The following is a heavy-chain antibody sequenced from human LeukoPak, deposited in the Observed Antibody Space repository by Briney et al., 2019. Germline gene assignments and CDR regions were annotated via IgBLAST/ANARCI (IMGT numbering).Heavy chain of an antibody. CDR2: IYYSGST. D-gene: IGHD6-13*01. Sequence: PSQTLSLTCTVSGGSISSGGYYWSWIRQHPGKGLEWIGYIYYSGSTYYNPSLKSRVTISVDTSKNQFSLKLSSVTAADTAVYYCARDYSSSWYVNAFDIWGQRTMVTLSS. J-gene: IGHJ3*02. CDR3: ARDYSSSWYVNAFDI. V-gene: IGHV4-31*03. CDR1: GGSISSGGYY.